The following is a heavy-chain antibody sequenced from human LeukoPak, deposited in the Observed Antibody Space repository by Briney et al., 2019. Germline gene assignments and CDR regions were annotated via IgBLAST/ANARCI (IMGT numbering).Heavy chain of an antibody. J-gene: IGHJ1*01. CDR1: GGSISSYH. Sequence: SETLSLTCTVSGGSISSYHWSWIRQPPGEGLEWIGYIYYSGSTNYNPSLKSRVTISVDTSKNQFSLKLSSVTAADTAVYYCASRGHYYDSSGYYYKYFQHWGQGTLVTVSS. CDR3: ASRGHYYDSSGYYYKYFQH. V-gene: IGHV4-59*01. CDR2: IYYSGST. D-gene: IGHD3-22*01.